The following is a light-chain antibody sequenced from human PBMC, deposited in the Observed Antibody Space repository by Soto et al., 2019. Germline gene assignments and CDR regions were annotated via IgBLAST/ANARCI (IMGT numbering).Light chain of an antibody. CDR3: QQYKNWPLT. J-gene: IGKJ4*01. Sequence: EIVMTQSPASLSVSPGESVTLSCRASESVGSYLAWYQQKPGQAPRLLIYSVSTRATGIPVRFIGSGSGTECTLTISILQSEDFAIYYCQQYKNWPLTFGGGTKVEIK. CDR2: SVS. CDR1: ESVGSY. V-gene: IGKV3-15*01.